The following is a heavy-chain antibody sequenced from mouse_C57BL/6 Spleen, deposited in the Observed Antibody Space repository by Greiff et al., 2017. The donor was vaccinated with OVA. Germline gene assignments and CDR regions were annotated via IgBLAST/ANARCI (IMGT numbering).Heavy chain of an antibody. J-gene: IGHJ4*01. CDR1: GFTFSDYG. V-gene: IGHV5-17*01. CDR2: ISSGSSTI. D-gene: IGHD4-1*01. CDR3: ARGGWDLYYYAMDY. Sequence: EVKLMESGGGLVKPGGSLKLSCAASGFTFSDYGMHWVRQAPEKGLEWVAYISSGSSTIYYADTVKGRFTISRDNAKNTLFLQMTSLRSEDTAMYYCARGGWDLYYYAMDYWGQGTSVTVSS.